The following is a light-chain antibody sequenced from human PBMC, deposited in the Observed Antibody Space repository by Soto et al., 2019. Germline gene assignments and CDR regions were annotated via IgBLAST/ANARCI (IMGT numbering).Light chain of an antibody. Sequence: QSVLTQPPSASGTPGQRVTISCSGSSSNIGSNPVDWYRQLPGTAPKLLINSSHQRPSGVPDRFSGSKSVTSASLAISGLQSEDEAEYYCAAWDASLKTYVFGTGTKVTVL. CDR1: SSNIGSNP. CDR2: SSH. V-gene: IGLV1-44*01. J-gene: IGLJ1*01. CDR3: AAWDASLKTYV.